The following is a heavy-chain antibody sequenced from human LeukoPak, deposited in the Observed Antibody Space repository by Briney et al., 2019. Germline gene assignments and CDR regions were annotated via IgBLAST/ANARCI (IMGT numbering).Heavy chain of an antibody. J-gene: IGHJ3*02. Sequence: SETLSLTCTVSGGSISSYYWGWIRQPPGKGLEWIGSIYYSGSTYYNPSLKSRVTISVDTSKNQFSLKLSSVTAADTAVYYCAKNYYDSSGYYYVRADAFDIWGQGTMVTVSS. CDR3: AKNYYDSSGYYYVRADAFDI. D-gene: IGHD3-22*01. CDR1: GGSISSYY. CDR2: IYYSGST. V-gene: IGHV4-39*07.